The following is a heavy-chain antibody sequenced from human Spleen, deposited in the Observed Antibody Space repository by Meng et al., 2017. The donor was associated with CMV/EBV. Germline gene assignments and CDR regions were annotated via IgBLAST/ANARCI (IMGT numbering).Heavy chain of an antibody. J-gene: IGHJ4*02. CDR1: TYIFNNYN. CDR2: IRPSGGIT. Sequence: KTPTYIFNNYNIHWVRQAPGHGLEWMGIIRPSGGITQYVEEFQGRVTMTRDTSTSTVYMELSGLKSEDAAVYYCATEPLLGYRFDYWGQGTLVTVSS. D-gene: IGHD5-12*01. CDR3: ATEPLLGYRFDY. V-gene: IGHV1-46*02.